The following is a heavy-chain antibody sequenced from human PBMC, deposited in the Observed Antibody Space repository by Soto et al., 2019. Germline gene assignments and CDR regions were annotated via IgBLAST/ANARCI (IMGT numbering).Heavy chain of an antibody. CDR2: IWYDGSNK. Sequence: GGSLRLSCAASGFTFSSYGMHWVRQAPGKGLEWVAVIWYDGSNKYYADSVKGRFTISRDNSKNTLYLQMNSLRAEDTAVYYCARSIAAAGSFYYYYGMDVWGQGTTVTVYS. D-gene: IGHD6-13*01. V-gene: IGHV3-33*01. J-gene: IGHJ6*02. CDR1: GFTFSSYG. CDR3: ARSIAAAGSFYYYYGMDV.